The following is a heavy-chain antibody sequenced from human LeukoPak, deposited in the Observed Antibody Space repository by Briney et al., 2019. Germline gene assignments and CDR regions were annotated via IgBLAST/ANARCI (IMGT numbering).Heavy chain of an antibody. CDR2: MYYSGST. CDR3: VRRRIAAAGYDAFDI. CDR1: GGSISSYY. V-gene: IGHV4-59*08. J-gene: IGHJ3*02. Sequence: SETLSLTCTVSGGSISSYYWSWIRQPAGKGLEWIGYMYYSGSTNYNPSLKSRVTISVDTSKNQFSLRLTSVTAADTAVYYCVRRRIAAAGYDAFDIWGQGTMVTVSS. D-gene: IGHD6-13*01.